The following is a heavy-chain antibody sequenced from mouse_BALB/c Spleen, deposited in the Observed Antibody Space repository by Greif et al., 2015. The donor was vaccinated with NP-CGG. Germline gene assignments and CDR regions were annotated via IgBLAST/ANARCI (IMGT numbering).Heavy chain of an antibody. V-gene: IGHV1-84*02. CDR2: IYPGSGNT. Sequence: QVQLKQSGPELVKPGASVKISCRASGYTFTDYYINWVKQKPGQGLEWIGWIYPGSGNTKYNEKFKGKATLTVDTSSSTAYMQLSSLTSEDTAVYFCARRTGTKAMDYWGQGTSVTVSS. J-gene: IGHJ4*01. CDR1: GYTFTDYY. CDR3: ARRTGTKAMDY. D-gene: IGHD4-1*01.